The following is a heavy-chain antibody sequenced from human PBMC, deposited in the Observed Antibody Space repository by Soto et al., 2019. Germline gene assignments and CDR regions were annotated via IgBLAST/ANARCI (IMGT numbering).Heavy chain of an antibody. D-gene: IGHD1-1*01. CDR3: ARVLIPQRYYYYGMDV. CDR2: IGGSGTGGRT. J-gene: IGHJ6*02. V-gene: IGHV3-23*01. Sequence: PGGSLRLSCTASGLTFSTYAMSWVRQAPGKGLEWVSAIGGSGTGGRTYYADSVKGRFTISRDNAKNSLYLQMNSLRAEDTAVYYCARVLIPQRYYYYGMDVWGQGTTVTVSS. CDR1: GLTFSTYA.